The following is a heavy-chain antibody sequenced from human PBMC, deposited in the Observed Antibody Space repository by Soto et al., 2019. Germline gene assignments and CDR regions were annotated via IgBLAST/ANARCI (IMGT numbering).Heavy chain of an antibody. V-gene: IGHV3-23*01. CDR1: GFTFSSYA. CDR2: IGASGVGT. Sequence: GGSLRLSCAASGFTFSSYAMSWVRQAPGKGLEWVSTIGASGVGTYYADSAKGRFTISRDNSKNTLYLQMNSLRAEDTAVYYCAKGHYDILTGYSYYFAYWGLGTLVTVSS. J-gene: IGHJ4*02. D-gene: IGHD3-9*01. CDR3: AKGHYDILTGYSYYFAY.